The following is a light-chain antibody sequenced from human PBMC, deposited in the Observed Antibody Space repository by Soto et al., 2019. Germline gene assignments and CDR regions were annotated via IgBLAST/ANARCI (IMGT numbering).Light chain of an antibody. CDR2: AAS. V-gene: IGKV1-39*01. CDR3: KQSYSTSQ. CDR1: QSISSY. Sequence: DIQMTQSPSSMSPSVRDTVNSTCRASQSISSYLNWYQQKPGKDPKLLIYAASSLQSGVPSRFSGSGSGTDFTLTISSLQPEDFATYYRKQSYSTSQFGKGTRLEIK. J-gene: IGKJ5*01.